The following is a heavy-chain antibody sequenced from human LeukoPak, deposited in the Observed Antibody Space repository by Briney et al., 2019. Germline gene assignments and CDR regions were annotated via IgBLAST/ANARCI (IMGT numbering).Heavy chain of an antibody. V-gene: IGHV3-23*01. Sequence: SGGSLRLSCAASGFTFSSYAMSWVRQAPGKGLEWVSAISGSGGSTYYADSVKGRFTISRDNSKNTLYLQMNSLRAEDTAVYYCAKDAEDIVVVAAATLGYYGMDVWGQGTTVTVSS. CDR2: ISGSGGST. D-gene: IGHD2-15*01. J-gene: IGHJ6*02. CDR1: GFTFSSYA. CDR3: AKDAEDIVVVAAATLGYYGMDV.